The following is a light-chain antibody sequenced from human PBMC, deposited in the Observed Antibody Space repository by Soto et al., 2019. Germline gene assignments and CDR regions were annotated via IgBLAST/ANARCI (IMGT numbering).Light chain of an antibody. Sequence: QSALTQPASVFGSPGQSITISCTGTSSDVGGYNYVSWYQQHPGKAPKLMIYDVSNRPSGVSNRFSGSKSGNTASPTISGLQAEDEADYYCSSYTSSSTYVVFGGGTKVTVL. J-gene: IGLJ2*01. CDR1: SSDVGGYNY. V-gene: IGLV2-14*01. CDR2: DVS. CDR3: SSYTSSSTYVV.